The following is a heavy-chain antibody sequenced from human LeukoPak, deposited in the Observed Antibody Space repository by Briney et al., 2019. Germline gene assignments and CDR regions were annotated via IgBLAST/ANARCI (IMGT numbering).Heavy chain of an antibody. V-gene: IGHV3-53*01. D-gene: IGHD6-6*01. CDR2: IYSDNT. Sequence: GGSLRLSCTVSGFTVSSNSMSWVRQAPGKGLEWVSFIYSDNTHYSDSVKGRFTISRDNSKNTLYLQMNSLRAEDTAVYYCAKGLGSSSRLSAFDIWGQGTMVTVSS. CDR3: AKGLGSSSRLSAFDI. CDR1: GFTVSSNS. J-gene: IGHJ3*02.